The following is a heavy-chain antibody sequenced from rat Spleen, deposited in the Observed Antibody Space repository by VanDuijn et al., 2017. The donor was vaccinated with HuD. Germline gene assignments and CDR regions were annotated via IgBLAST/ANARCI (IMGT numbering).Heavy chain of an antibody. V-gene: IGHV5S10*01. CDR2: IIYDGSRT. CDR1: GFTFSDYN. CDR3: TTDLNYGGNYFDY. Sequence: EVQLVESGGGLVQPGRSLKLSCAASGFTFSDYNMAWVRQAPKKGLEWVATIIYDGSRTYYRDSVKGRFTISRDNAKSTLYLQMDSLRSEDTATYYCTTDLNYGGNYFDYWGQGVMVTVSS. D-gene: IGHD1-11*01. J-gene: IGHJ2*01.